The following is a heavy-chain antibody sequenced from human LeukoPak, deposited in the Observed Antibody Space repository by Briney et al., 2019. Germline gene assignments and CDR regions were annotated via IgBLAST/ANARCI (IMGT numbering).Heavy chain of an antibody. CDR2: IYTSGST. J-gene: IGHJ6*03. V-gene: IGHV4-4*09. D-gene: IGHD5-18*01. Sequence: SETLSLTCTVSGGSISSYYWSWIRQPPGKGLEWIGYIYTSGSTNYNPSLKSRVTISVDTSKNQFSLKLSSVTAADTAVYYCARHLSIYSYGPNYYYYYMDVWGKGTTVTVSS. CDR1: GGSISSYY. CDR3: ARHLSIYSYGPNYYYYYMDV.